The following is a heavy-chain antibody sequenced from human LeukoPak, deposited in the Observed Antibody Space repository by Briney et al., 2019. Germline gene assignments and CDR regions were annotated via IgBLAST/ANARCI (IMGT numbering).Heavy chain of an antibody. CDR1: GFTFSSYE. Sequence: GGSLRLSCAASGFTFSSYEMNWVRQAPGKGLEWVSSISSSSSYIYYADSVKGRFTISRDNAKNSLYLQMNSLRAEDTAVYYCARGRLDTAMVTAFDYWGQGTLVTVSS. CDR2: ISSSSSYI. CDR3: ARGRLDTAMVTAFDY. D-gene: IGHD5-18*01. V-gene: IGHV3-21*01. J-gene: IGHJ4*02.